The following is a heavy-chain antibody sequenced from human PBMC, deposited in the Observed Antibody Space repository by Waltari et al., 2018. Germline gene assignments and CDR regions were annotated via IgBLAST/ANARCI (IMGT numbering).Heavy chain of an antibody. V-gene: IGHV3-23*01. CDR3: AKDSRGYTPSPGDS. J-gene: IGHJ4*02. D-gene: IGHD5-18*01. CDR2: FSGIGSTT. Sequence: EVQLLQSGGGLVQPGGSLRLSCEGSGFSFGGYARTWVRQAPGRGFEWRATFSGIGSTTFYADSVRGRFTISRDNAKNTVFLELNSLRVDDTAFYYCAKDSRGYTPSPGDSWGQGAQVTVS. CDR1: GFSFGGYA.